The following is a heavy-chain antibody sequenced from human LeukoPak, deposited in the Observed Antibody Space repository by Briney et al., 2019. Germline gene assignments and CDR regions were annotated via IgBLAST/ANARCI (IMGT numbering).Heavy chain of an antibody. CDR2: IYYSGST. CDR1: DDSISNYY. V-gene: IGHV4-59*01. Sequence: SETLSLTCTVSDDSISNYYWSWIRQPPGKGLEWIGYIYYSGSTNYNPSLKSRLTISVDTSKNQFSLKLSSVTTADTAVYYCARDFRGPFDIWGQGTMVTVSS. CDR3: ARDFRGPFDI. D-gene: IGHD5-12*01. J-gene: IGHJ3*02.